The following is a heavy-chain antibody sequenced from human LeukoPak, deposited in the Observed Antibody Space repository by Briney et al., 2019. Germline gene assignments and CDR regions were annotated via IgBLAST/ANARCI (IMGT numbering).Heavy chain of an antibody. D-gene: IGHD3-22*01. CDR2: ISGSGGST. CDR3: ASRYYYDSSGPVFDY. V-gene: IGHV3-23*01. Sequence: GGSLRLSCAASGFTFSSYAMSWVRQAPGKWLEWVSPISGSGGSTYYADSVKGRFTISRDNSKNTLYLQMNSLRAEDTAVYYCASRYYYDSSGPVFDYWGPRTLVTVSS. CDR1: GFTFSSYA. J-gene: IGHJ4*02.